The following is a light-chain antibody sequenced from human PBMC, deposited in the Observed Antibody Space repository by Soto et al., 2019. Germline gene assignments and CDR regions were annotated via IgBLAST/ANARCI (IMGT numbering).Light chain of an antibody. Sequence: DVVITQTPLSMSVAPGQPASISCKSSQSLLHITGETFLFCYLQKPGQSPQLLIYEVSTRVSGVPDRFSGSGSGTDFTLEISRVETDDVGIYYCMQSTQLPPTFGQGTRLE. V-gene: IGKV2D-29*02. CDR1: QSLLHITGETF. CDR2: EVS. CDR3: MQSTQLPPT. J-gene: IGKJ5*01.